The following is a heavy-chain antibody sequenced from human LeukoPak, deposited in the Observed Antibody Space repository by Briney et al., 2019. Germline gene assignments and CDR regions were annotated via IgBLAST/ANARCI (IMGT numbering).Heavy chain of an antibody. CDR1: GFTFSDYY. D-gene: IGHD1-1*01. Sequence: GGSLRLSCAASGFTFSDYYMTWVRQAPGKGLEWLSYISGDSGDTNYADSVKGRFTISRDNAKNSLYLQMNSLRVEDTAVYFCARDPRTVRIWGQGTLVTVSS. CDR3: ARDPRTVRI. V-gene: IGHV3-11*06. CDR2: ISGDSGDT. J-gene: IGHJ4*02.